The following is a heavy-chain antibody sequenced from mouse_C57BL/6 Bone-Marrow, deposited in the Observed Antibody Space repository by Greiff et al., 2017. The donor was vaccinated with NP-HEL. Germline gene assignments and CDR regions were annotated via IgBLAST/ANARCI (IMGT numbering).Heavy chain of an antibody. D-gene: IGHD2-4*01. Sequence: VQLQESGPGLVQPSQSLSITCTVSGFSLTSYGVHWVRQSPGKGLEWLGVIWSGGSTDYNAAFISRLSISKDNSKSQVFFKMNSLQADDTAIYYCARSLYDYLYYYAMDYWGQGTSVTVSS. CDR2: IWSGGST. CDR1: GFSLTSYG. V-gene: IGHV2-2*01. J-gene: IGHJ4*01. CDR3: ARSLYDYLYYYAMDY.